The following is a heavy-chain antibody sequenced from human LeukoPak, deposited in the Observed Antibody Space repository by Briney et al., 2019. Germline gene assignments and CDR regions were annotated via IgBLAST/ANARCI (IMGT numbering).Heavy chain of an antibody. V-gene: IGHV4-34*01. J-gene: IGHJ4*02. D-gene: IGHD2-21*02. Sequence: SETLSLTCAVYGGSFSFYYWSWIRQPPEKGLEWIGEFNLSGSTNYNPSLRSRVTISIDTSKNQFSLKLSSVTAADTAVYYCARGGFYCGDDCYYWGQGTLVTVSS. CDR2: FNLSGST. CDR1: GGSFSFYY. CDR3: ARGGFYCGDDCYY.